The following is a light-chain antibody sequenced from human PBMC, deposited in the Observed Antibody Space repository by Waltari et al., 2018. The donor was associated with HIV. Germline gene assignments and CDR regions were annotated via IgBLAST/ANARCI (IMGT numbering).Light chain of an antibody. J-gene: IGLJ1*01. V-gene: IGLV1-40*01. CDR2: ANS. CDR1: SSNIGAHFD. CDR3: QSFDSSLNAYV. Sequence: QSVLTQAPSVSGAPGPRVTISCTGSSSNIGAHFDVHWYQLLPGSSPKLLIFANSNRPSGVPDRFSGSKSGTSASLAITGLHPEDEAEYYCQSFDSSLNAYVFGTGTTVIVL.